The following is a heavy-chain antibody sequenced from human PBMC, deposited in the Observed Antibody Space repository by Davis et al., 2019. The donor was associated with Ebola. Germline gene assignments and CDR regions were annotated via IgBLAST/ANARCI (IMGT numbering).Heavy chain of an antibody. CDR3: AEDMIEEGLSSPHPDFQH. Sequence: GGSLRLSCAASGFPFYNYAMSWVRQAPGKGLEWVSTITGSGGSTYYAASVRDRFSISRDNAKDTLYLQLDSLRIEDTAVYYCAEDMIEEGLSSPHPDFQHWGQGTLVTVSS. V-gene: IGHV3-23*01. CDR1: GFPFYNYA. D-gene: IGHD3-22*01. J-gene: IGHJ1*01. CDR2: ITGSGGST.